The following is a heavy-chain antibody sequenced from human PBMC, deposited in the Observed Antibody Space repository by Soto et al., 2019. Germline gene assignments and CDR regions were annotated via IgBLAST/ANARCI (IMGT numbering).Heavy chain of an antibody. J-gene: IGHJ3*02. CDR2: LFHGGST. D-gene: IGHD3-16*01. Sequence: SETLSLTCAVYGASIGSNHWTWIRQPPGKGLERIGELFHGGSTNYSPSLKSRVSFSLDTSKNQFSLHLMSVTAADTAVYYCARSPLGYDYVRQTWREVGDSFDIWGRGTMVT. CDR3: ARSPLGYDYVRQTWREVGDSFDI. CDR1: GASIGSNH. V-gene: IGHV4-34*12.